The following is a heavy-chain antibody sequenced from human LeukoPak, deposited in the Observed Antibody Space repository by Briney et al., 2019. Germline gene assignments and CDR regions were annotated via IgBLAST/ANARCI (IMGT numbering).Heavy chain of an antibody. V-gene: IGHV6-1*01. CDR3: ARGPGYSSSWYGGYFDY. CDR2: TYYRSKWYN. J-gene: IGHJ4*02. CDR1: GDSVSSNSAA. D-gene: IGHD6-13*01. Sequence: SQTLSLTCAISGDSVSSNSAAWNWIRQSPSRGLEWLGRTYYRSKWYNDYAVSVKSRITINPDTSENQFSLQLNSVTPEDTAVYYCARGPGYSSSWYGGYFDYWGQGTLVTVSS.